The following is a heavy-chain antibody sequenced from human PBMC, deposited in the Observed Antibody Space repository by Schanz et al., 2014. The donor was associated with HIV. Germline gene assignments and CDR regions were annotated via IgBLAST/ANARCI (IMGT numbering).Heavy chain of an antibody. Sequence: VQLVESGGGVVQPGRSLRLSCAGSGFSLDTFGIHWVRQAPGKGLEWVSTISGSGGSPYYADSVKGRFTISRDNSKNTLYLQMNSLRAEDTAVYYCAKGLTIWLQPPFDYWGQGTLVTVSS. CDR2: ISGSGGSP. CDR1: GFSLDTFG. D-gene: IGHD5-12*01. J-gene: IGHJ4*02. CDR3: AKGLTIWLQPPFDY. V-gene: IGHV3-23*04.